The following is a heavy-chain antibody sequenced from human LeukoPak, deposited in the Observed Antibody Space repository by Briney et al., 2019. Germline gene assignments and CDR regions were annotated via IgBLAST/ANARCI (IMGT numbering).Heavy chain of an antibody. CDR1: GASISSYY. CDR2: IKTSGST. Sequence: SETLSLTCTVSGASISSYYWSWIRQVAGKGLEWIGVIKTSGSTNYNPSLKSRVTMSVDTSKSQFSLKLSSVTAADTAVYYCARERAYCGGDCYYYFDYWGQGTLVTVSS. CDR3: ARERAYCGGDCYYYFDY. J-gene: IGHJ4*02. D-gene: IGHD2-21*02. V-gene: IGHV4-4*07.